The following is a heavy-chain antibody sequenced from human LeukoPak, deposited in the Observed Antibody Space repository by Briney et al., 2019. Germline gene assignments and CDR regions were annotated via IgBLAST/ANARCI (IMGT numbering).Heavy chain of an antibody. V-gene: IGHV3-7*01. CDR1: GFRFSSHW. J-gene: IGHJ6*03. CDR2: IKQDGSEE. CDR3: ARAPRRRGMDG. Sequence: GGSLRLSCAASGFRFSSHWMSWARQAPGKGLEWVANIKQDGSEEYYVDSVKGRFTISRDNAQNSLHLQMNSLRAEDTAVYYCARAPRRRGMDGWGTGTTVSVSS.